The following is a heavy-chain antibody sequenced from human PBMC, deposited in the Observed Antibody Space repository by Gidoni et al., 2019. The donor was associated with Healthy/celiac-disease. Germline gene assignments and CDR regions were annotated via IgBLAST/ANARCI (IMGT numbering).Heavy chain of an antibody. J-gene: IGHJ4*02. CDR2: IYYSGST. Sequence: QLQLQESGPGLVKPSETLSLTCTVSGGSISSSSYYWGWNRQPPGKGLEWIGSIYYSGSTYYNPSLKSRVTISVDTSKNQFSLKLSSVTAADTAVYYCARFGSGSWYYFDYWGQGTLVTVSS. D-gene: IGHD1-26*01. V-gene: IGHV4-39*01. CDR1: GGSISSSSYY. CDR3: ARFGSGSWYYFDY.